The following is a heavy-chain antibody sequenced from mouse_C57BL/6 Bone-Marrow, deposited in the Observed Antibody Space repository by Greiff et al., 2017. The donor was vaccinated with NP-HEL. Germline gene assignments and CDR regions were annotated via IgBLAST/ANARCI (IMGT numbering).Heavy chain of an antibody. Sequence: VQLQQPGAELVKPGASVKLSYKASGYTFTSYWMHWVKQRPGQGLEWIGMIHPNSGSTNYNEKFKSKATLTVDKSSSTAYMQLSSLTSEDSAVYYCAMGITTVVNYFDYWGQGTTLTVSS. D-gene: IGHD1-1*01. CDR3: AMGITTVVNYFDY. V-gene: IGHV1-64*01. J-gene: IGHJ2*01. CDR2: IHPNSGST. CDR1: GYTFTSYW.